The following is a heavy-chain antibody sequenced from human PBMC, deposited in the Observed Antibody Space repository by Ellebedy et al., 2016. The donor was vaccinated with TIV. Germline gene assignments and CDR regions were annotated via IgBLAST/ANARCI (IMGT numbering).Heavy chain of an antibody. CDR2: IYSGGST. V-gene: IGHV3-53*01. CDR3: ARLGVIAAAGASDY. D-gene: IGHD6-13*01. Sequence: GESLKISCAASGFTVSSNYMSWVRQAPGKGLEWVSVIYSGGSTYYADSVKGRFTTSRDNAENSLYLQMNSLRAEDTAVYFCARLGVIAAAGASDYWGQGTLVIVSS. J-gene: IGHJ4*02. CDR1: GFTVSSNY.